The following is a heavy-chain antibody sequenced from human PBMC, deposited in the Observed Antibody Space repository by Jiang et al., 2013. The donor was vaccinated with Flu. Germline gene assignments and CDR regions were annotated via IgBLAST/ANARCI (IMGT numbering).Heavy chain of an antibody. CDR3: ARLTPCGGDCYYFHY. CDR2: IIPILGTP. V-gene: IGHV1-69*16. CDR1: GGTFSSYT. Sequence: QSGAEVKKPGSSVKVSCKASGGTFSSYTFVWVRQAPGQGLGWMGGIIPILGTPNYAQKFRDKVTITADESTTTVYMALSSLRSEDTAVYFCARLTPCGGDCYYFHYWGQGTLVTVSS. D-gene: IGHD2-21*02. J-gene: IGHJ4*02.